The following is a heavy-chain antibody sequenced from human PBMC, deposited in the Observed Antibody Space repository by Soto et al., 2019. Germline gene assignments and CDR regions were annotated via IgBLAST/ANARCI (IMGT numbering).Heavy chain of an antibody. Sequence: EVQLLESGGGLVQPGGSLRLSCAASGFTFSSYAMSWVRQAPGKGLEWVSAISGSGGSTYYAHSGKGRFTIYRDKSKNKLFLQRNSLRAEDTAVYYCAKAGWGIAAAGVAYWGQGTLVTVSP. CDR2: ISGSGGST. D-gene: IGHD6-13*01. CDR1: GFTFSSYA. V-gene: IGHV3-23*01. J-gene: IGHJ4*02. CDR3: AKAGWGIAAAGVAY.